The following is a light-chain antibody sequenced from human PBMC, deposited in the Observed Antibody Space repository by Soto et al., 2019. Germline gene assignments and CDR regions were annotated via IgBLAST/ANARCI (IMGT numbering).Light chain of an antibody. CDR3: QQYGGSPFT. Sequence: EIVLTQYPGTLSLSPRERATLSCRASQSIFNNYFAWYQQKPGQAPRLLVYGASFRATGIPDRFSGSGSGTDFTLTISRLEPEDFAVYYCQQYGGSPFTFGQGTRLEIK. J-gene: IGKJ2*01. V-gene: IGKV3-20*01. CDR2: GAS. CDR1: QSIFNNY.